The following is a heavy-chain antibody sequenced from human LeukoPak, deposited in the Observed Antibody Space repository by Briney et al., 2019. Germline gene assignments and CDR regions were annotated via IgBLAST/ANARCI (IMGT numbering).Heavy chain of an antibody. CDR2: INTGNGNT. J-gene: IGHJ1*01. Sequence: ASVTVSCTTSGYTFTNYGMHWVRQAPRQSLEWTGWINTGNGNTKSSQKFQDRVALTRDTSASTAYMELNSLSSEDTAVYYCARVPLHDASGRYYPHWGQGTLVTVSS. CDR3: ARVPLHDASGRYYPH. CDR1: GYTFTNYG. V-gene: IGHV1-3*04. D-gene: IGHD3-22*01.